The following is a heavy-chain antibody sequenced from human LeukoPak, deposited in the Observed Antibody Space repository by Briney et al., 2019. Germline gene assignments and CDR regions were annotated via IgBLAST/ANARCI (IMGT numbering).Heavy chain of an antibody. V-gene: IGHV3-53*01. J-gene: IGHJ3*02. CDR2: IYSGGST. CDR3: ARGLVGATTGDAFDI. D-gene: IGHD1-26*01. Sequence: GGSLRLSCAASGFTVSSNYMSWVRQAPGKGLEWVSVIYSGGSTYYADSVKGRFTISRDNSKNTLYLQMNSLRAEDTAVYYCARGLVGATTGDAFDIWGQGTMVTVSS. CDR1: GFTVSSNY.